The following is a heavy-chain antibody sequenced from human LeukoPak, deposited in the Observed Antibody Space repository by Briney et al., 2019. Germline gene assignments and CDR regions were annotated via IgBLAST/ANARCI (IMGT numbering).Heavy chain of an antibody. V-gene: IGHV3-69-1*01. CDR3: ARSKQLDY. J-gene: IGHJ4*02. CDR1: GFTFSAYA. D-gene: IGHD6-13*01. Sequence: GGSLRLSCEASGFTFSAYAMTWVRQAPGKGLEWVSSIGSDNKPHYSESVKGRFAISRDNAKNSLYLQMNSLRDEDTAVYYCARSKQLDYWGQGTLVTVSS. CDR2: IGSDNKP.